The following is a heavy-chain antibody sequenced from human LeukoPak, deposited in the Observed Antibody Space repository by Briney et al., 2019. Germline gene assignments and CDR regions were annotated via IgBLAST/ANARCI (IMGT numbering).Heavy chain of an antibody. V-gene: IGHV3-53*01. Sequence: GGSLRLSCAASGVTVSSSYMSWVRQAPGKGLEWVSVFYIGGNTYYADSVKGRFTISRDNSKNTLYLQMNSLRAEDTAVYYCARGTVTAPDYWGQGTLVTVSS. CDR1: GVTVSSSY. J-gene: IGHJ4*02. D-gene: IGHD4-17*01. CDR2: FYIGGNT. CDR3: ARGTVTAPDY.